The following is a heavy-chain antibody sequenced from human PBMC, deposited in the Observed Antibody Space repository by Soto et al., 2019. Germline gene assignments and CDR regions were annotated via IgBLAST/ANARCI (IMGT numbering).Heavy chain of an antibody. CDR1: GDTFNFYS. Sequence: QVQLVQSGAEVKRPGSSVKVSCKASGDTFNFYSITWVRQAPGVGLEGAARVNPILSMSNYAQRFQGRVTMTAYKSTSTAYMELRSLRSEDTAIYYCASSYGSGYRAFDYWGQGALVTVSS. J-gene: IGHJ4*02. D-gene: IGHD3-10*01. CDR3: ASSYGSGYRAFDY. CDR2: VNPILSMS. V-gene: IGHV1-69*02.